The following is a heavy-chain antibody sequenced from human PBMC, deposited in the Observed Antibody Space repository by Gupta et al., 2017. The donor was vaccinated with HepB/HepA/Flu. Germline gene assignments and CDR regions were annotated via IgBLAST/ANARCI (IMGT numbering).Heavy chain of an antibody. D-gene: IGHD3-16*02. J-gene: IGHJ6*02. Sequence: QVQLVESGGGVVQPGRSLRLSCAASGFTFSSYGMHWVRQAPGKGLEWVAVISYDGSNKYYADSVKGRFTISRDNSKNTLYLQMNSLRAEDTAVYYCAKDLNDYVWGSYRYTDYYYGMDVWGQGTTVTVSS. CDR1: GFTFSSYG. CDR3: AKDLNDYVWGSYRYTDYYYGMDV. V-gene: IGHV3-30*18. CDR2: ISYDGSNK.